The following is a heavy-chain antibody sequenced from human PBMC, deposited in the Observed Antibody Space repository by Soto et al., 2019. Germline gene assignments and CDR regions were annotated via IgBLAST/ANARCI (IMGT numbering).Heavy chain of an antibody. CDR1: GFTFSSYA. D-gene: IGHD6-19*01. CDR3: ARDTGEWQWLGPGYASDI. Sequence: GGSLRLSCAVSGFTFSSYAMGWVRQAPGKGLEWVAVISYDGSNKYYADSVKGRFTISRDNSKNTLYLEMNSLRAEDTAMYYCARDTGEWQWLGPGYASDIWGQGTMVTVSS. CDR2: ISYDGSNK. V-gene: IGHV3-30-3*01. J-gene: IGHJ3*02.